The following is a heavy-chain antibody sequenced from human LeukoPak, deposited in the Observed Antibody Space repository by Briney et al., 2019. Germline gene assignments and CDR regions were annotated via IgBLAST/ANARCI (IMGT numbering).Heavy chain of an antibody. Sequence: SVKVSCKASGNSISNYAVSWVRQAPGQGFEWMGGVIPIFGTADYAQKFQGRVTITADQSTSTTYMALSSLKSEDTATYYCTTRACHAGGCSSSFYYYYGLHFWGQGTTVSVSS. CDR3: TTRACHAGGCSSSFYYYYGLHF. D-gene: IGHD3-16*01. V-gene: IGHV1-69*13. J-gene: IGHJ6*02. CDR2: VIPIFGTA. CDR1: GNSISNYA.